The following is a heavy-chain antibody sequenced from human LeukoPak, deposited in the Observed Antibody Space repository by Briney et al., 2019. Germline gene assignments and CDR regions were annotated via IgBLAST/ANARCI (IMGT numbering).Heavy chain of an antibody. D-gene: IGHD3-22*01. CDR2: ITGSGTTK. CDR1: GFTFNDYY. CDR3: AIQMTMIVVVPYFDY. Sequence: PGGSLRLSCEASGFTFNDYYMSWIRQAPGKGLEWVSFITGSGTTKYYADSVRGRFTISRDNAKNSLYLYMNSLRDDDTAVYYCAIQMTMIVVVPYFDYWGQGALVTVSA. V-gene: IGHV3-11*04. J-gene: IGHJ4*02.